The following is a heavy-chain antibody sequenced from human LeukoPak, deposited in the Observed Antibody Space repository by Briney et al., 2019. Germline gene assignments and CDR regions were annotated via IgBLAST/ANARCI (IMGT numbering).Heavy chain of an antibody. J-gene: IGHJ2*01. D-gene: IGHD1-1*01. V-gene: IGHV1-18*01. CDR2: INAYNGNR. CDR1: GYTFNTYG. Sequence: ASVKVSCKASGYTFNTYGMSWVRQAPGQGLEWLGWINAYNGNRNYAQKIQGRVTMTIDTSTSTAYMELNSLRSDDTAVYFCAREAGTGVLRYFDLWGRGTLLTVSS. CDR3: AREAGTGVLRYFDL.